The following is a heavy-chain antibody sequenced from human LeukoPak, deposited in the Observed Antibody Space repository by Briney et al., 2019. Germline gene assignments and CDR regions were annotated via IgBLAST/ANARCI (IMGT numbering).Heavy chain of an antibody. Sequence: PGGSLRLSCAASGFTFSSYGMHWVRQAPGKGLEWVAVISYDGSNKYYADSVKGRFTISRDNSKNTLYLQMNSLRAEDTAVYYCAKVTPLDGYEAYFDYWGQGTLVTVSS. CDR3: AKVTPLDGYEAYFDY. J-gene: IGHJ4*02. CDR1: GFTFSSYG. CDR2: ISYDGSNK. D-gene: IGHD5-18*01. V-gene: IGHV3-30*18.